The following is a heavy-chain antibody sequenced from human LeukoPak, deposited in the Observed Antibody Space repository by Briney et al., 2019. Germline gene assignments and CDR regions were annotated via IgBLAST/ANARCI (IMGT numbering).Heavy chain of an antibody. J-gene: IGHJ4*02. V-gene: IGHV1-46*01. D-gene: IGHD4-23*01. CDR1: GYTFTSYY. CDR2: INPSGGST. Sequence: GASVKVSCKASGYTFTSYYMHWVRQAPGQGLEWMGIINPSGGSTSYAQKFQGRVTMTRDTSTSTAYMELSSLRSEDTAVYYCARVRSYGGNSAPIDYWGQGTLVTVSS. CDR3: ARVRSYGGNSAPIDY.